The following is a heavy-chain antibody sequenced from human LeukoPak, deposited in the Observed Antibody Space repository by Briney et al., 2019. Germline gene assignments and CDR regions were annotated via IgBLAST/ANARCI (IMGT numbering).Heavy chain of an antibody. V-gene: IGHV3-43D*03. CDR3: AKSTSSWSEFEY. CDR2: ITWDGDST. Sequence: PGGSLRLSCAASGFTFSSYGMSWVRQAPGKGLEWVSLITWDGDSTYYADSVKGRFTISRDNSKNSLYLQMNSLRAEDTAFYYCAKSTSSWSEFEYWGQGTLVTVSS. CDR1: GFTFSSYG. D-gene: IGHD6-13*01. J-gene: IGHJ4*02.